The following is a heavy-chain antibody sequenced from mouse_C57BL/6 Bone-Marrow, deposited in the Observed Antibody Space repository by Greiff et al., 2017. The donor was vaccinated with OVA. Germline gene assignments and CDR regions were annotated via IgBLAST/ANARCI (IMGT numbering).Heavy chain of an antibody. D-gene: IGHD1-1*02. CDR2: INPNNGGT. V-gene: IGHV1-26*01. CDR3: AGYDYYAMDY. Sequence: VQLQQSGPELVKPGASVKISCKASGYTFTDYYMNWVKQSHGKSLEWIGDINPNNGGTSYNQKFKGKATLTVDKSSSTAYMELRSLTSEDSAVYYCAGYDYYAMDYWGQGTSVTVSS. J-gene: IGHJ4*01. CDR1: GYTFTDYY.